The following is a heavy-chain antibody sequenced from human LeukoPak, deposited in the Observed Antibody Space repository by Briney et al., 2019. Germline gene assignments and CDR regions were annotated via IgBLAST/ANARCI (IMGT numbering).Heavy chain of an antibody. CDR1: GFTFSSYS. D-gene: IGHD2-8*01. J-gene: IGHJ4*02. CDR2: ISGSGGST. V-gene: IGHV3-23*01. CDR3: AKSFVGVRLCDY. Sequence: GGSLRLSCAASGFTFSSYSMNWVRQAPGKGLEWVSAISGSGGSTYYADSVKGRFTISRDNSKNTLYLQMNSLRAEDTAVYYCAKSFVGVRLCDYWGQGTLVTVSS.